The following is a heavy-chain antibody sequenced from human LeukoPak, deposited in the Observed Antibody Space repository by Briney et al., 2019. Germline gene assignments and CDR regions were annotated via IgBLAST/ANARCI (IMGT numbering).Heavy chain of an antibody. V-gene: IGHV3-21*01. CDR2: ISSSSSYI. J-gene: IGHJ4*02. D-gene: IGHD6-13*01. CDR3: ARLVSSSPDC. CDR1: GFTFSTYS. Sequence: GGSLRLSCAASGFTFSTYSMSWVRQAPGRGLEWDSSISSSSSYIYYADSVKGRFTISRDNAKDSLFLQMNSLRAEHTAVYYCARLVSSSPDCWGKGTLVTVSS.